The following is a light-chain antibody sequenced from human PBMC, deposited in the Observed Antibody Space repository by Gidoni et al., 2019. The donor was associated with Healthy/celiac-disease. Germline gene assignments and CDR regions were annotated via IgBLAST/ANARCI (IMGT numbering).Light chain of an antibody. J-gene: IGLJ2*01. Sequence: SSELTQPLSVSVSPGQTASITCSGDKLGDKYACWYQQKPGQSPVLVIYQDSKRPSGIPERFSGSNSGNTATLTISGTQAMDEADYYCQAWDSSKAVFGGGTKLTVL. V-gene: IGLV3-1*01. CDR1: KLGDKY. CDR2: QDS. CDR3: QAWDSSKAV.